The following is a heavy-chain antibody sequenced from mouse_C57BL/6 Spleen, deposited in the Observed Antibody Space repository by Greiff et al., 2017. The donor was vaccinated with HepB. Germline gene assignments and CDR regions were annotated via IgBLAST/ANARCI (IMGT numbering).Heavy chain of an antibody. CDR3: AREGYYGSSSYYAMDY. J-gene: IGHJ4*01. V-gene: IGHV1-82*01. D-gene: IGHD1-1*01. CDR2: IYPGDGDT. CDR1: GYAFSSSW. Sequence: VQLQQSGPELVKPGASVKISCKASGYAFSSSWMNWVKQRPGKGLEWIGRIYPGDGDTNYNGKFKGKATLTADKSSSTAYMQLSSLTSEDSAVYFCAREGYYGSSSYYAMDYWGQGTSGTVSS.